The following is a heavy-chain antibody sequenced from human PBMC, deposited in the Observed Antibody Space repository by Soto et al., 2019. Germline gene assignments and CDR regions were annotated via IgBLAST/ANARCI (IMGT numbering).Heavy chain of an antibody. CDR2: INPNGGGT. CDR3: ARARSRQSDGDN. Sequence: QVHLVQSGTEVKKAGASVKVSCKASGYTFSGYILQWVRQAPGQGLEWMGGINPNGGGTEFAQKFQDRITLTMDKSTTTVFMELIRLKSDDTAIYFCARARSRQSDGDNWGQGTLVSVSS. D-gene: IGHD2-21*01. J-gene: IGHJ4*01. CDR1: GYTFSGYI. V-gene: IGHV1-2*02.